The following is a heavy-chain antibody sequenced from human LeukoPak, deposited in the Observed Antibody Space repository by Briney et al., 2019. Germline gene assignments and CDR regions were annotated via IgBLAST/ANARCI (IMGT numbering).Heavy chain of an antibody. CDR3: ARGGSDSRSSWYSGTNYYGMDV. Sequence: SVKVSCKASGGTFSSYAISWVRQAPGQGLEWMGGIIPIFGTANYAQKFQGRVTITTDESTSTAYMELSSLRSEDTAVYYCARGGSDSRSSWYSGTNYYGMDVWGQGTTVTVSS. CDR1: GGTFSSYA. CDR2: IIPIFGTA. D-gene: IGHD6-13*01. V-gene: IGHV1-69*05. J-gene: IGHJ6*02.